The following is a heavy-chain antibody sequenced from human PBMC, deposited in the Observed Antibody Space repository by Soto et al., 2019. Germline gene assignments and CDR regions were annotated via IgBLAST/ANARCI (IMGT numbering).Heavy chain of an antibody. D-gene: IGHD3-9*01. V-gene: IGHV1-18*04. J-gene: IGHJ6*02. CDR2: ISAYNGNT. CDR3: ARDREYFDWLLKSYYYYYGMDV. Sequence: ASVKVSCKASGYTFTSYGISWVRQAPGQGLEWMGWISAYNGNTNYAQKLQGRVTITTDTSTSTAYMELRSLRSDDTAVYYCARDREYFDWLLKSYYYYYGMDVWGQGTTVTVSS. CDR1: GYTFTSYG.